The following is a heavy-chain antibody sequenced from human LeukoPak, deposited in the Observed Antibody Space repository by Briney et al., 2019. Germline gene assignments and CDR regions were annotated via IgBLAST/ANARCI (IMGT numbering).Heavy chain of an antibody. CDR3: ARGQGSGSYYNWFDP. CDR2: MDPNSGDT. J-gene: IGHJ5*02. D-gene: IGHD1-26*01. V-gene: IGHV1-8*01. CDR1: GYTFTSYD. Sequence: ASGKLCCKASGYTFTSYDINWVRQATGQGLGWMGGMDPNSGDTGYAQKVEGRVTMTRNSSISTAYMELSRLRSEDTAVYYCARGQGSGSYYNWFDPWGQGTLVTVSS.